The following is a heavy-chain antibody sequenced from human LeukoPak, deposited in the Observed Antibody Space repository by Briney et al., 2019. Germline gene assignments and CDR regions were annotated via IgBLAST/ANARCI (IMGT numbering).Heavy chain of an antibody. D-gene: IGHD1-26*01. Sequence: GGSLRLSCAASGFTFSSYAMHWVRQAPGKGLEWVSSISGSGGSTYYADSVKGRFTISRDNSKNTLYVQMNSLRAEDTAVYYCAKIVGGTTGFDYWGQGTLVTVSS. CDR1: GFTFSSYA. V-gene: IGHV3-23*01. J-gene: IGHJ4*02. CDR2: ISGSGGST. CDR3: AKIVGGTTGFDY.